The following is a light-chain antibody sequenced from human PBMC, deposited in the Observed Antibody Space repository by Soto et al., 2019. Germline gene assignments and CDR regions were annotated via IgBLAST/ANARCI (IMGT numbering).Light chain of an antibody. V-gene: IGLV2-14*01. Sequence: QSALTQPASVSGSPGQSITISCTGTSSDIGIYNYVSWYQHHPGKVPKLVICEVSNRPSGVSSRFSGSKSGNTASLTISGLRAEDEADYYCTSFTTTNIWVFGGGTKLTVL. CDR2: EVS. CDR3: TSFTTTNIWV. CDR1: SSDIGIYNY. J-gene: IGLJ3*02.